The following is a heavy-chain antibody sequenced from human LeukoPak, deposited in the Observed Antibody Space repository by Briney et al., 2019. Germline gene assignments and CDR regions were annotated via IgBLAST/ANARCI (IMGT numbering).Heavy chain of an antibody. V-gene: IGHV6-1*01. CDR2: TYYRSTWYN. CDR1: GDSDSSNSAA. J-gene: IGHJ4*02. Sequence: SQTLSLTRAISGDSDSSNSAAWHWIRQSPSEGLEWLGRTYYRSTWYNDYAVSVESRITINPDTSKNQFSLQLNSVTPEDTAVYYCAGEYRYSQIDFWGQGSVVTVSS. D-gene: IGHD6-13*01. CDR3: AGEYRYSQIDF.